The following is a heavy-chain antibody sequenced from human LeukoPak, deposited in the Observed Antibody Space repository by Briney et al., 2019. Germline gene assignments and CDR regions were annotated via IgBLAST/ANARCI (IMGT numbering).Heavy chain of an antibody. CDR1: GFTFSSFA. Sequence: GGSLRLSCAASGFTFSSFAMHWARQAPGKGLEWVAVIPYDGSNKYYADSVKGRFTISRDNSKNTLYLQMNSLRAEDTAVYYCARDTRRGYSYGYLDYWGQGTLVTVSS. J-gene: IGHJ4*02. D-gene: IGHD5-18*01. CDR3: ARDTRRGYSYGYLDY. CDR2: IPYDGSNK. V-gene: IGHV3-30-3*01.